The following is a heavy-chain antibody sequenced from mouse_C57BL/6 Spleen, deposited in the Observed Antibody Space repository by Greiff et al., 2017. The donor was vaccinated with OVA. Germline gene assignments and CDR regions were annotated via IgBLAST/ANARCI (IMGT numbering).Heavy chain of an antibody. V-gene: IGHV5-4*01. Sequence: EVKVVESGGGLVKPGGSLKLSCAASGFTFSSYAMSWVRQTPEKRLEWVATISDGGSYTYYPDNVKGRFTISRDNAKNNLYLQMSHLKSEDTAMYYCAREGYYGSKSFAYWGQGTLVTVSA. D-gene: IGHD1-1*01. CDR3: AREGYYGSKSFAY. CDR1: GFTFSSYA. CDR2: ISDGGSYT. J-gene: IGHJ3*01.